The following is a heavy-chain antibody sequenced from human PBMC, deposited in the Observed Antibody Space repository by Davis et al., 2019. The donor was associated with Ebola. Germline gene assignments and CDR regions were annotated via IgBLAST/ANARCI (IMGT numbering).Heavy chain of an antibody. D-gene: IGHD3-22*01. CDR2: ISSGSSTI. J-gene: IGHJ3*02. V-gene: IGHV3-48*01. CDR1: GFAFSSYV. CDR3: ARGLDSSANDAFDI. Sequence: PGGSLRLSCAASGFAFSSYVMHWVRQAPGKGLEWLSYISSGSSTIYYADSVKGRFTISRDNSKNTLDLQMNGLRVEDPTVYYCARGLDSSANDAFDIWGQGTMVTVSS.